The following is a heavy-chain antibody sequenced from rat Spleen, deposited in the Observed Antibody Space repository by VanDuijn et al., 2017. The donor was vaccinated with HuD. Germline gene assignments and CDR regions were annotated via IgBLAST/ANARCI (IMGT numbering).Heavy chain of an antibody. CDR3: ARHEYYDGSYYHYIDY. V-gene: IGHV5S10*01. CDR2: IIYDGSRT. CDR1: GFTFSDYN. D-gene: IGHD1-12*02. Sequence: EVQLVESDGGLVQSGRSLKLSCATSGFTFSDYNMAWVRQAPTKGLEWVATIIYDGSRTYYRDSMKGRFTISRDNAKSILYLQMDSLRSEDTATYYCARHEYYDGSYYHYIDYWCQGVMVTVSS. J-gene: IGHJ2*01.